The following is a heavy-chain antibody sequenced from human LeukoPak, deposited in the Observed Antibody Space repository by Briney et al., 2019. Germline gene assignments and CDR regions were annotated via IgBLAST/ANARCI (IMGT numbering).Heavy chain of an antibody. D-gene: IGHD2-15*01. CDR3: ARGGLEYCSGGSCYSGPYY. V-gene: IGHV3-64*01. CDR2: ISSNGGST. CDR1: GFTFSSYA. J-gene: IGHJ4*02. Sequence: GGSLRLSCAASGFTFSSYAMHWVRQAPGKGLEYVSAISSNGGSTYYANSVKGRFTISRDNSKNMLYLQMGSPRAEDMAVYYCARGGLEYCSGGSCYSGPYYWGQGTLVTVSS.